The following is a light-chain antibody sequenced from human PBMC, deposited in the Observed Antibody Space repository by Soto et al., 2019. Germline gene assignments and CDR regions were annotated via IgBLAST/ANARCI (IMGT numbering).Light chain of an antibody. CDR3: LSHTSSNTRV. Sequence: QSVLTQPPSASGSPGQSVTISCNGTSSDVGDFNYVSWYQQHPGKAPKLMIFEVSNRPSGVSNRFSGSKSGNTASLTISGLQAEDEGDYYCLSHTSSNTRVFGTGTKLTVL. J-gene: IGLJ1*01. V-gene: IGLV2-14*01. CDR2: EVS. CDR1: SSDVGDFNY.